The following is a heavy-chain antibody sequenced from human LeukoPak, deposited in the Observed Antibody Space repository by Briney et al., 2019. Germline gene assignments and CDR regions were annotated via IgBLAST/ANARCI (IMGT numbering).Heavy chain of an antibody. CDR3: ASRDKGFYYGMNV. V-gene: IGHV3-66*01. D-gene: IGHD5-24*01. Sequence: GGSLILSCRASGFTVSSNYMSWVRHTPGKGLEWVSLINTGGSTDYADSVKGRFTISRDNSENTLYLQMNSLRAEDTAVYYCASRDKGFYYGMNVWGQGTTVTVSS. CDR1: GFTVSSNY. J-gene: IGHJ6*02. CDR2: INTGGST.